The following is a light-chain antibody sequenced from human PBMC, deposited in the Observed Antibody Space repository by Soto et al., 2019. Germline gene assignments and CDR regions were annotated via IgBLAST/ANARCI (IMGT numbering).Light chain of an antibody. J-gene: IGKJ2*01. V-gene: IGKV3-15*01. CDR2: GAS. CDR1: QSVGSR. CDR3: QQYNNWPPST. Sequence: EIVMRQSPATLSVSPGERVTLSCRASQSVGSRVAWYQQKTGQAPRLLIYGASTRATGIPARFSGSGSGTEFTLTISSLQSEDFAVYFCQQYNNWPPSTFGQGTMLEIE.